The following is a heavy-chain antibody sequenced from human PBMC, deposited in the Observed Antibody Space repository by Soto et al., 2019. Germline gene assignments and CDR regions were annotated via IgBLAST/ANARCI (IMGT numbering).Heavy chain of an antibody. CDR2: IYHSGST. CDR1: SGSISTANW. CDR3: ARRGGGVVLAATTPFDY. D-gene: IGHD2-15*01. V-gene: IGHV4-4*02. Sequence: QVPLQESGPRLVRPSGTLSLTCTVSSGSISTANWWSWVRQPPGRGLEWIGEIYHSGSTNYNLSLKRRVTLSVDKSKNQFSLRLSSVTAADTATYYCARRGGGVVLAATTPFDYWGQGTLVTVSS. J-gene: IGHJ4*02.